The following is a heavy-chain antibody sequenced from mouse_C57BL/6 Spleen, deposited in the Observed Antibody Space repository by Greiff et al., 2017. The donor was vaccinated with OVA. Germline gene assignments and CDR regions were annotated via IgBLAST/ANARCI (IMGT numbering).Heavy chain of an antibody. Sequence: QVQLQQPGAELVKPGASAKMSCKASGYTFTSYWITWVKQRPGQGLEWIGDIYPGSGSTNYNEKFKSKATLTVDTSSSTAYMQLSSLTSEDSAVYYCARKKANVAWVAYWGQGTLVTVSA. CDR1: GYTFTSYW. CDR2: IYPGSGST. J-gene: IGHJ3*01. D-gene: IGHD3-2*02. V-gene: IGHV1-55*01. CDR3: ARKKANVAWVAY.